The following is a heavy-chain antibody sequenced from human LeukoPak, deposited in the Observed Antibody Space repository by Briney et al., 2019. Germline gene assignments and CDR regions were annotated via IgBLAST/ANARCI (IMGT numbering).Heavy chain of an antibody. Sequence: PSEALSLTCAVSGGSISSYYWSWIRQPAGKGLEWIGRIYTSGSTNYSPSLKSRVTMSVDTSKNQFSLKLSSVTAADTAVYYCARDGGGGKYYYDSSGSIDYWGQGTLVTVSP. CDR3: ARDGGGGKYYYDSSGSIDY. D-gene: IGHD3-22*01. V-gene: IGHV4-4*07. J-gene: IGHJ4*02. CDR1: GGSISSYY. CDR2: IYTSGST.